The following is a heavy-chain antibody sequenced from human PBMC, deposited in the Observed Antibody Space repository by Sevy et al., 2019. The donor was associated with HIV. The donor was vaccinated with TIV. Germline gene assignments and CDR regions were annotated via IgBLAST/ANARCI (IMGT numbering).Heavy chain of an antibody. V-gene: IGHV3-48*02. J-gene: IGHJ4*02. CDR2: ISSSSSTI. Sequence: GGSLRLSCAASGFTFSSYSMNWVRQAPGKGLEWVSYISSSSSTIYYADSVKGRFTISRDNAKNSLYLQMNSLRDEDTAVYYCARVRSRDGYNFHNYFDYWGQGTLVTVSS. CDR1: GFTFSSYS. D-gene: IGHD5-12*01. CDR3: ARVRSRDGYNFHNYFDY.